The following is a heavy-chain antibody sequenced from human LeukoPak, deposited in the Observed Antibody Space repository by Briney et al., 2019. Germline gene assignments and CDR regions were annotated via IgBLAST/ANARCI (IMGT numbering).Heavy chain of an antibody. V-gene: IGHV3-23*01. CDR1: GFTFSSDA. Sequence: GSLRLSCAASGFTFSSDAMSWVRQAPGKGLEWVSAISGSGGSTYYADSVKGRFTIFRDNSKNTLYLQMNSLRAEDTAVYYCAKAQGSGGSCYVVCGFDIWGQGTMVTVSS. CDR3: AKAQGSGGSCYVVCGFDI. CDR2: ISGSGGST. D-gene: IGHD2-15*01. J-gene: IGHJ3*02.